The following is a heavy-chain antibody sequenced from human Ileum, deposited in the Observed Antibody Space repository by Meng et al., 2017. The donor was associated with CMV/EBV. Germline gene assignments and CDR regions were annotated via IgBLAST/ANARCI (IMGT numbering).Heavy chain of an antibody. Sequence: QVQLVQAGAEVKKPGASVKVYCKASGYTFISYYMHWVRQAPGQGLEWMGLINPNGGSTGYAQKFQGRVTMTRDTSTGTVYMELSSLRSEDTAVYYCARTGDAGYFDLWGRGTLVTVSS. CDR3: ARTGDAGYFDL. CDR1: GYTFISYY. D-gene: IGHD7-27*01. V-gene: IGHV1-46*01. J-gene: IGHJ2*01. CDR2: INPNGGST.